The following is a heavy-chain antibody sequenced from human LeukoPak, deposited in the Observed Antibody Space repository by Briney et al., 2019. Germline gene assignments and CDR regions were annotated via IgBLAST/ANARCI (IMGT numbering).Heavy chain of an antibody. D-gene: IGHD1-26*01. J-gene: IGHJ4*02. V-gene: IGHV3-30*03. CDR1: GFTFSSYG. CDR2: ISYDGSDK. Sequence: GGSVRLSCAASGFTFSSYGMHWVRQAPGKGLEWVSIISYDGSDKFYVDSVKGRFTISRDNSKNTVYLQVNSLRDEDTAVYYCASGTYLDIWGQGTLVTVSS. CDR3: ASGTYLDI.